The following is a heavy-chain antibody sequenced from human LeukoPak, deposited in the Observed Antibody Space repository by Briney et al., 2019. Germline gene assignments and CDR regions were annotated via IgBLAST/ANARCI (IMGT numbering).Heavy chain of an antibody. CDR1: GGSISTTTNS. D-gene: IGHD2-21*01. Sequence: SETLSLTCNVSGGSISTTTNSWGWAWIRQRPTKGLEWIGSIYYGGSPYYTSSLKSRVTISVDTSKNQFSLKLSSVTAADTAVYYCARDYSGDGVDAEYFQHWGQGTLVTVSS. V-gene: IGHV4-39*07. CDR2: IYYGGSP. J-gene: IGHJ1*01. CDR3: ARDYSGDGVDAEYFQH.